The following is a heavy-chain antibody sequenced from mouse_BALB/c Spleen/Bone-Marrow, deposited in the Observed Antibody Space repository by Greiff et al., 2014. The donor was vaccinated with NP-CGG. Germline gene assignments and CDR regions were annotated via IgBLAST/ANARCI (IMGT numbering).Heavy chain of an antibody. D-gene: IGHD2-1*01. J-gene: IGHJ3*01. CDR3: ASPIYYGNYEGFAY. Sequence: QVHVKQSGPELVRPGVSVKISCKGSGYTFTDYAMHWVKQSHAKSLEWIGVISTYSGNTNYNQKSKGKATMTVDKSSSTAYMELARLTSEDSAIYYCASPIYYGNYEGFAYWGQGTLVTVSA. CDR2: ISTYSGNT. CDR1: GYTFTDYA. V-gene: IGHV1-67*01.